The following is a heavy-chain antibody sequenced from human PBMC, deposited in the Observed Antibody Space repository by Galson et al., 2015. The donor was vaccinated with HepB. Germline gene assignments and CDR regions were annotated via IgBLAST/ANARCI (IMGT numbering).Heavy chain of an antibody. CDR1: GFTFSSYG. D-gene: IGHD2-2*01. CDR2: ISYDGSNK. V-gene: IGHV3-30*18. J-gene: IGHJ4*02. Sequence: SLRLSCAASGFTFSSYGMHWVRQAPGKGLEWVAVISYDGSNKYYADSVKGRFTISRDNSKNTLYLQMNSLRAEDTAVYYCAKVGPGYCSSTSCPSFDWGQGTLVTVSS. CDR3: AKVGPGYCSSTSCPSFD.